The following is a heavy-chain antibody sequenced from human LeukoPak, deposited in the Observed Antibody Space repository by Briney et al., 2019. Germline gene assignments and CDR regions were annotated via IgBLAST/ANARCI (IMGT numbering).Heavy chain of an antibody. CDR1: GDTFTSYG. CDR3: AREAPDSRGLSFDF. D-gene: IGHD3-22*01. J-gene: IGHJ4*02. V-gene: IGHV7-4-1*02. CDR2: INTNTENP. Sequence: GASVKVSCKVSGDTFTSYGLNWVRQAPGQGLEWMGWINTNTENPTYAQDFTGRFVFSMDTSINTTYLQISSLKTEDTAVYYCAREAPDSRGLSFDFWGQGTLVTVSS.